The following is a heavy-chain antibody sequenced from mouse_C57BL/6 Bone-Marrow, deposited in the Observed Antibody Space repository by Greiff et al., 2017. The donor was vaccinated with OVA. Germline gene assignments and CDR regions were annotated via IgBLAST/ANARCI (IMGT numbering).Heavy chain of an antibody. D-gene: IGHD1-1*01. CDR3: ARERAITTVVAPFGY. CDR2: INPNNGGT. CDR1: GYTFTDYY. V-gene: IGHV1-26*01. J-gene: IGHJ2*01. Sequence: EVQLQPSGPELVKPGASVKISCKASGYTFTDYYMNWVKQSHGKSLEWIGDINPNNGGTSYNQKFKGKATLTVDKSSSTAYMELRSLTSEDSAVYYCARERAITTVVAPFGYWGQGTTLTVSS.